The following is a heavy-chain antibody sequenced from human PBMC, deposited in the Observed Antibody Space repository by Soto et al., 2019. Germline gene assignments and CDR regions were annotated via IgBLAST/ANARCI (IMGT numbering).Heavy chain of an antibody. CDR3: ARGQRITIFGVVPLGHYGMDV. CDR2: IIPIFGTA. J-gene: IGHJ6*02. V-gene: IGHV1-69*13. D-gene: IGHD3-3*01. CDR1: GGTFSSYA. Sequence: GASVKVSCKASGGTFSSYAISWMRQAPGQGLEWMGGIIPIFGTANYAQKFQGRVTITADESTSTAYMELSSLRSEDTAVYYCARGQRITIFGVVPLGHYGMDVWGQGTTVTVSS.